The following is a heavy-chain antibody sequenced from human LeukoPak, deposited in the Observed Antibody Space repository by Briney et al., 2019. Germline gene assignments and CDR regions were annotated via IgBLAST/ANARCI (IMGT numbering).Heavy chain of an antibody. CDR1: GVSITSYY. CDR2: IYHSGST. J-gene: IGHJ4*02. D-gene: IGHD3-22*01. Sequence: PSETLSLTCTVSGVSITSYYWGWIRQPPGKGLEWIGSIYHSGSTNDNPSLKSRVTTSVDTSKNQFSLKLSSVTAADTAVYYCARRGYYYDSSHYYYSDYWGQGTLVTVSS. CDR3: ARRGYYYDSSHYYYSDY. V-gene: IGHV4-59*08.